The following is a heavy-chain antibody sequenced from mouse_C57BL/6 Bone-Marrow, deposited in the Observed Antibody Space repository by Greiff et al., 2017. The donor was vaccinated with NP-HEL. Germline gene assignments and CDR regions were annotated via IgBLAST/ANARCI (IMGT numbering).Heavy chain of an antibody. CDR3: ARWGGSDC. CDR2: IHPNSGST. V-gene: IGHV1-64*01. Sequence: QVQLQQPGAELVKPGASVKLSCTASGYTFTSYWMHWVKQRPGQGLEWIGMIHPNSGSTNYDEKFKIKATLTVAKSSSSAYMQLSSLTSEDAAVYYCARWGGSDCWGKGTTLTAAS. CDR1: GYTFTSYW. J-gene: IGHJ2*01. D-gene: IGHD3-2*02.